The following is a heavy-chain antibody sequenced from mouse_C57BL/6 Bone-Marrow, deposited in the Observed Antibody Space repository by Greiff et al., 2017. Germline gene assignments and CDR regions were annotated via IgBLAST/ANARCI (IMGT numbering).Heavy chain of an antibody. CDR2: IDPSDSYT. V-gene: IGHV1-59*01. Sequence: QVQLKQPGAELVRPGTSVKLSCKASGYTFTSYWMHWVKQRPGQGLEWIGVIDPSDSYTNYNQKFKGKATLTVDTSSSTAYMQLSSLTSEDSAVYYCARELGLFAYWGQGTLVTVSA. CDR3: ARELGLFAY. CDR1: GYTFTSYW. D-gene: IGHD4-1*01. J-gene: IGHJ3*01.